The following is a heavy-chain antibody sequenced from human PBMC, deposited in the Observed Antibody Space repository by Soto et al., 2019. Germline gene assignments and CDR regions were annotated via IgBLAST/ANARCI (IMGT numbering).Heavy chain of an antibody. V-gene: IGHV4-31*03. CDR3: ARRASSGRDPFYFDY. J-gene: IGHJ4*02. D-gene: IGHD6-6*01. Sequence: QVHLQESGPGLVKASQTLSLTCTVSGGSISGGGGYYGSWIRQHPGKGLEWIGYIYYSGSTYYNPSLKSRATISVDTSENQFSLKLSSVTAAHTAVYYCARRASSGRDPFYFDYWGQGTLVAVSS. CDR2: IYYSGST. CDR1: GGSISGGGGYY.